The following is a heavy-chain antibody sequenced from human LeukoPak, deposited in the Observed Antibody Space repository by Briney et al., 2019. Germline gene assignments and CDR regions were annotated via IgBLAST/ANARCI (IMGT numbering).Heavy chain of an antibody. Sequence: ASVKVSCKASGYTFTDSYIHWLRQAPGQGLEWMGCINPTSGGTNYAQKFQGRVTMTRDTSISTAYMELSSLRSDDMAVYYCARGRGFDIWGQGTMVTVSS. CDR1: GYTFTDSY. V-gene: IGHV1-2*02. J-gene: IGHJ3*02. CDR2: INPTSGGT. CDR3: ARGRGFDI.